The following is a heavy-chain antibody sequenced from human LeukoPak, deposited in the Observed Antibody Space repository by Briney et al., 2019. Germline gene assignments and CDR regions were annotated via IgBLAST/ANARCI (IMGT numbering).Heavy chain of an antibody. J-gene: IGHJ6*03. CDR1: GFTFSSYA. CDR3: AKGQYCSGGSCYSYYYYYYMDV. V-gene: IGHV3-23*01. CDR2: ISGSGDST. Sequence: TGGSLRLSCAASGFTFSSYAMSWVRQAPGKGLEWVSAISGSGDSTYYADSVKGRFTISRDNSKNTLYLQMNSLRAEDTAVYYCAKGQYCSGGSCYSYYYYYYMDVWGKGTTVTVSS. D-gene: IGHD2-15*01.